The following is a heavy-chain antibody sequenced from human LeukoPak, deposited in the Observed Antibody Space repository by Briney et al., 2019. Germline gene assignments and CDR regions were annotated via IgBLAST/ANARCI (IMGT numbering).Heavy chain of an antibody. CDR3: ARVPNDPDTAMVTGWYFDY. D-gene: IGHD5-18*01. CDR2: ISYDGNNK. Sequence: PGGSLRLSCAPSGFSFSSYAMHWVRQAPGKGLEWVAVISYDGNNKYYADSVKGRFTISRDNSKSTLYLQMNSLRAEDTAVYYCARVPNDPDTAMVTGWYFDYWGQGTLVTVSS. J-gene: IGHJ4*02. CDR1: GFSFSSYA. V-gene: IGHV3-30-3*01.